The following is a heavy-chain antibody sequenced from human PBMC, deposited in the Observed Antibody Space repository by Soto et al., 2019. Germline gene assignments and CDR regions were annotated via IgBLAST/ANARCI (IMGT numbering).Heavy chain of an antibody. CDR3: ARDWNSDSSLATFDI. D-gene: IGHD3-22*01. CDR1: GYAFTSHG. J-gene: IGHJ3*02. Sequence: GASVKVSCKASGYAFTSHGISWVRQAPGQGLEWMGWISAYDGNTNYAQKFQGRVTMTKDTSTSTAYMELRSLRSDDTAVYYCARDWNSDSSLATFDIWGQRTMVSVSS. CDR2: ISAYDGNT. V-gene: IGHV1-18*01.